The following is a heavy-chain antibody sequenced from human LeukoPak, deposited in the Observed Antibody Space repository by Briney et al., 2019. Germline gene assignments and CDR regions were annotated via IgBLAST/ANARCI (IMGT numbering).Heavy chain of an antibody. CDR2: IRSEAKSYVT. CDR1: GFTFSGSS. D-gene: IGHD6-13*01. Sequence: GGSLRLSCAASGFTFSGSSMHWVRQAPGKGGEWGGRIRSEAKSYVTAYAASVNGRFTISRDDSKNTAYLQMNSLKTEDTAVYYCTSATSNYSSSWYYYHGMDVWGQGTTVTVSS. J-gene: IGHJ6*02. CDR3: TSATSNYSSSWYYYHGMDV. V-gene: IGHV3-73*01.